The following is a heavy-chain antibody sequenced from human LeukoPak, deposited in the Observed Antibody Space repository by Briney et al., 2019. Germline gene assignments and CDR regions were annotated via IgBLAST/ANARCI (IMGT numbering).Heavy chain of an antibody. D-gene: IGHD2-2*01. V-gene: IGHV1-2*02. J-gene: IGHJ3*02. CDR3: ARTLGYCSSTSCYGGDYDAFDI. CDR2: INPNSGGT. Sequence: ASVKVSCKASGYTFNGYYMHWVRQAPGQGLEWMGWINPNSGGTNYAQKFQGRVTMTRDTSISTAHMELSRLRSDDTAVYYCARTLGYCSSTSCYGGDYDAFDIWGQGTMVTVSS. CDR1: GYTFNGYY.